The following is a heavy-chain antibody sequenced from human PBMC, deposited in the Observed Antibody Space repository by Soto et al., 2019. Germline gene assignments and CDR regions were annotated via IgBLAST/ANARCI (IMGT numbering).Heavy chain of an antibody. CDR2: ITGASGDT. CDR1: GYSFTNND. J-gene: IGHJ4*02. CDR3: ATALRFVDYLLKR. Sequence: ASVKVSCKASGYSFTNNDVTWVRQAPGQSLEWMGYITGASGDTRYSQKFHDRVTITRDTSANTAYLELNSLTSEDTAVYYCATALRFVDYLLKRWGQGTLVTVSS. V-gene: IGHV1-3*01. D-gene: IGHD3-9*01.